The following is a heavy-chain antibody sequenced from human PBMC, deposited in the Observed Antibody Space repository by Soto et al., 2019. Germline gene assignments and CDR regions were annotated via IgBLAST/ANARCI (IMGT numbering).Heavy chain of an antibody. V-gene: IGHV3-11*01. CDR2: ISLSGYVT. CDR3: VRWWNGFDY. J-gene: IGHJ4*02. CDR1: GFIFGDYA. Sequence: QVRLVESGGDLVKPGGSLRLSCVGSGFIFGDYAMGWIRQAPGKGLEWISYISLSGYVTFDADSVKGRFTFSRDNAKNSIHVEMNSLTPGDTAVYYCVRWWNGFDYWGQGTLVTVSS. D-gene: IGHD1-1*01.